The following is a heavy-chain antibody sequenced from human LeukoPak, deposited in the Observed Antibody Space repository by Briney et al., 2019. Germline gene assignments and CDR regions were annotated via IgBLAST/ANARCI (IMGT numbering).Heavy chain of an antibody. D-gene: IGHD3-10*01. CDR2: MTFDGNEK. V-gene: IGHV3-30*18. J-gene: IGHJ4*02. CDR1: GLTFSNLG. Sequence: GGSLRLSCAVSGLTFSNLGMHWVRQAPGKGLEWLALMTFDGNEKYYADSVKGRFTVSRDDSKNTLDLHMASLTTDDTAVYFCAKGCLGSGSYFSGDSWGQGTLVIVSS. CDR3: AKGCLGSGSYFSGDS.